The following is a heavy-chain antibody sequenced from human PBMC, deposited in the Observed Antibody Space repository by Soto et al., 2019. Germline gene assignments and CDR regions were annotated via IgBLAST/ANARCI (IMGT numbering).Heavy chain of an antibody. CDR2: ISYDGSNK. CDR1: GFTFSSYA. CDR3: AREAIDFWTFYGMDV. J-gene: IGHJ6*02. V-gene: IGHV3-30-3*01. Sequence: GGSLRLSCAASGFTFSSYAMHWVRQAPGKGLEWVAVISYDGSNKYYADSVKGRFTISRDNSKNTLYLQMNSLRAEDTAVYYCAREAIDFWTFYGMDVWGQGTTVTVSS. D-gene: IGHD3-3*01.